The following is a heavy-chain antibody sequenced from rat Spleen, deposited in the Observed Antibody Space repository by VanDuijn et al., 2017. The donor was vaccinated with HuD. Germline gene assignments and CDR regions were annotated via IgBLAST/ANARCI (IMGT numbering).Heavy chain of an antibody. J-gene: IGHJ1*01. CDR3: ARRGYNNQWFFDF. V-gene: IGHV5-29*01. CDR2: MSYDGSST. CDR1: GFTFSDFY. Sequence: EVQVVESGGGLVQPGRSLKLSCAASGFTFSDFYMAWVRQAPTKGLEWVATMSYDGSSTYYRDSVKGRFTISRDNAKSTLYLQMNSLRSEDTATYYCARRGYNNQWFFDFWGPGTMVTVSS. D-gene: IGHD1-10*01.